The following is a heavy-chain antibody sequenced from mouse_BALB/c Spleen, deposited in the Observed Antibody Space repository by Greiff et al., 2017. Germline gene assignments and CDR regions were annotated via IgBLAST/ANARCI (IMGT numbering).Heavy chain of an antibody. CDR2: IWTGGGT. CDR1: GFSLTSYD. V-gene: IGHV2-9-2*01. J-gene: IGHJ3*01. Sequence: VKLMESGPGLVAPSQSLSITCTVSGFSLTSYDISWIRQPPGKGLEWLGVIWTGGGTNYNSAFMSRLSISKDNSKSQVFLKMNSLQTDDTAIYYCVREGYGYPFAYWGQGALVTVSA. CDR3: VREGYGYPFAY. D-gene: IGHD2-2*01.